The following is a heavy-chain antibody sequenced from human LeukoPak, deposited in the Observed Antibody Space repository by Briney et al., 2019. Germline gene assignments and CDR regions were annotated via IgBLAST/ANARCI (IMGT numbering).Heavy chain of an antibody. D-gene: IGHD2-2*01. CDR3: AKVKEYQLPYDAFDI. CDR2: ISGSGGST. CDR1: GFTFNSYA. J-gene: IGHJ3*02. V-gene: IGHV3-23*01. Sequence: GGSLRLSCAASGFTFNSYAMNWVRQAPGKGLEWVSGISGSGGSTFYADSVRGRFTISRDNSKNTLYLQMNSLRAEDTAVYYCAKVKEYQLPYDAFDIWGQGTMVTVSS.